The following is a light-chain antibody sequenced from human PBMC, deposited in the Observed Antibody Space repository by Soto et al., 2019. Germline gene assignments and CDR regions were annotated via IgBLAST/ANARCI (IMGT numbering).Light chain of an antibody. J-gene: IGLJ1*01. CDR3: ISYTSADVREV. CDR2: EVS. Sequence: QSVLTQPASVSGTPGQSITISCTGSNSDVGIYDFVSWYQHHPGRAPKLIVSEVSHRPSGVSNRFSGSKSGNTASLTISGPHSQAEADSSRISYTSADVREVFGTGTKLTVL. V-gene: IGLV2-14*01. CDR1: NSDVGIYDF.